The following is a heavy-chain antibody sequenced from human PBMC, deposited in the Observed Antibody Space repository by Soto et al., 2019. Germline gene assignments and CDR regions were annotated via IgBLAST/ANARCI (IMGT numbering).Heavy chain of an antibody. Sequence: ASVKVSFKASGGTFSSYAISWVRQAPGQGLEWMGGIIPIFGTANYAQKFQGRVTITADESTSTAYMELSSLRSEDTAVYYCATLKNYYYGMDVWGQGTTVTVSS. V-gene: IGHV1-69*13. J-gene: IGHJ6*02. CDR1: GGTFSSYA. CDR3: ATLKNYYYGMDV. CDR2: IIPIFGTA.